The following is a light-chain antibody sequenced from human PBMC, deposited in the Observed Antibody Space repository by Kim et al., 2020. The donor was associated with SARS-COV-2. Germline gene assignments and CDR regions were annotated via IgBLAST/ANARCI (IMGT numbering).Light chain of an antibody. CDR2: AVT. CDR3: CSYAGGYTV. Sequence: QPALTQPRSVSGSPGQSVAISCTGTSSDVGGYNYVSWYQQEPGKAPKLMIYAVTKRPSGVPDRFSGSKSGNTASLTISGLQAEDEADYYCCSYAGGYTVFGGGTKVTVL. J-gene: IGLJ3*02. V-gene: IGLV2-11*01. CDR1: SSDVGGYNY.